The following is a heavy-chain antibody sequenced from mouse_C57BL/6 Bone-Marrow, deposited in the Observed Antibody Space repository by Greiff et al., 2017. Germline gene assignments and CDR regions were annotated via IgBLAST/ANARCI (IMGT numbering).Heavy chain of an antibody. D-gene: IGHD3-2*02. J-gene: IGHJ4*01. Sequence: EVQLQQSGPVLVKPGASVKMSCKASGYTFTDYYMNWVKQSHGKSLEWIGVINPYNGGTSYNQKFKGKATLTVDKSSSTAYMELNSLTSEDSAVYYCERGELRPYAMDYWGQGTSVTVSS. CDR3: ERGELRPYAMDY. CDR1: GYTFTDYY. CDR2: INPYNGGT. V-gene: IGHV1-19*01.